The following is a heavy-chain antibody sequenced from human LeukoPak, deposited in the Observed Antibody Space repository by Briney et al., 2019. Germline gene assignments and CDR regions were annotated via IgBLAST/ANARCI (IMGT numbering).Heavy chain of an antibody. Sequence: SQTLSLTCTVSGGSICSGSYYWSWIRQPAGEGLEWIGRIYTSGSIDYNPSLKSRVTISVDTSKNQFSLKLSSVTAADTAVYYCARVQLSSADAFDIWGQGTMVTVSS. CDR3: ARVQLSSADAFDI. CDR2: IYTSGSI. CDR1: GGSICSGSYY. J-gene: IGHJ3*02. V-gene: IGHV4-61*02. D-gene: IGHD6-25*01.